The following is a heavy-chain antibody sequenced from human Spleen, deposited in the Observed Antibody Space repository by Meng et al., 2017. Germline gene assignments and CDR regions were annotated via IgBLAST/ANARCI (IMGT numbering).Heavy chain of an antibody. CDR2: IKSKTDGGTT. CDR1: GFPLSNAW. V-gene: IGHV3-15*01. CDR3: SRQVDY. Sequence: SLKISCAASGFPLSNAWMSWVRQAPGKGLEWVGRIKSKTDGGTTDYAPPVKGRFTISRDDSENTFYLQMNSLKTEDTAVYYCSRQVDYWGHGTLVTVSS. J-gene: IGHJ4*01.